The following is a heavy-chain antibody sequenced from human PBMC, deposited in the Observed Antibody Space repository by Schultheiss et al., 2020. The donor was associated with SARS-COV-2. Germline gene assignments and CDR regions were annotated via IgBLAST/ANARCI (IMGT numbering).Heavy chain of an antibody. D-gene: IGHD2-2*01. V-gene: IGHV4-34*01. CDR3: ARGPLDIVVVPAARRHYYYMDV. CDR1: GGSFSGYY. CDR2: INHSGST. Sequence: SETLSLTCAVYGGSFSGYYWSWIRQPPGKGLEWIGEINHSGSTNYNPSLKSRVTISVDTSKNQFSLKLSSVTAADTAVYYCARGPLDIVVVPAARRHYYYMDVWDKGTTVTVSS. J-gene: IGHJ6*03.